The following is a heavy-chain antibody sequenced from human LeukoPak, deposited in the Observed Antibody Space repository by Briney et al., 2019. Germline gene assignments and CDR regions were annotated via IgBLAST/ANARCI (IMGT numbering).Heavy chain of an antibody. CDR1: GFTFSSYW. CDR2: IKPKTDGETT. V-gene: IGHV3-15*07. D-gene: IGHD2-21*01. CDR3: ITPLPYSAQ. Sequence: GGSLRLSCAASGFTFSSYWMHWVRQAPGKGLEWVGRIKPKTDGETTEYAAPVKDRFSISRDDSKSMMYLQMNSLKTEDTAVYYCITPLPYSAQGGQGTLVTVSS. J-gene: IGHJ4*02.